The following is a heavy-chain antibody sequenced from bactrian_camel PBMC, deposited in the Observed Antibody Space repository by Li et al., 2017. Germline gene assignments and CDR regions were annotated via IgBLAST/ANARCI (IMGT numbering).Heavy chain of an antibody. CDR2: FYSDGTSY. V-gene: IGHV3S66*01. J-gene: IGHJ4*01. CDR1: GFTVEDSD. D-gene: IGHD1*01. Sequence: DVQLVESGGGSVQAGGSQRLSCTASGFTVEDSDMGWFRQAPGKEREGVATFYSDGTSYVCADSVKGRFTISRDNAKNTVYLQMNSLKPEDTAMYYCASSQALAACDNPLAYRYWGQGTQVTVS. CDR3: ASSQALAACDNPLAYRY.